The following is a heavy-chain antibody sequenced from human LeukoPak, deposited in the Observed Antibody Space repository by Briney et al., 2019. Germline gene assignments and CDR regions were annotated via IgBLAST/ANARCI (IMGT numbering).Heavy chain of an antibody. CDR3: ARGFDP. CDR1: SGSFSGYY. CDR2: INRRGST. V-gene: IGHV4-34*01. Sequence: PSETLSLTCALDSGSFSGYYWSWIRQPPGKGLEWIGEINRRGSTNYNPSLKSRVTISVDTSKNQFSLKLSSVTAADTAVYYCARGFDPWAREPWSPSPQ. J-gene: IGHJ5*02.